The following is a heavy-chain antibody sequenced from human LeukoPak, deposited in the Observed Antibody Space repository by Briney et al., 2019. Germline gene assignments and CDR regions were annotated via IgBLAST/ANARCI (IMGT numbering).Heavy chain of an antibody. CDR2: INSSSSYI. CDR1: GFTFSSYS. V-gene: IGHV3-21*01. D-gene: IGHD3-3*01. J-gene: IGHJ6*03. CDR3: ARGPFTIFGVVITRYYYMDV. Sequence: PGGSLRLSCAASGFTFSSYSMNWVRQAPGKGLEWVSSINSSSSYIYYADSVKGRFTISRDNAKNSLYLQMNSLRAEDTAVYYCARGPFTIFGVVITRYYYMDVWGKGTTVTVSS.